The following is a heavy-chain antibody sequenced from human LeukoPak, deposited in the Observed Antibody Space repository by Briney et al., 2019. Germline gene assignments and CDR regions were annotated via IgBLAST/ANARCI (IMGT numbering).Heavy chain of an antibody. D-gene: IGHD6-19*01. CDR3: ARTQWLVSGFDC. CDR2: INHSGST. Sequence: SETLSLTCAVYGGSFSGYYWSWIRQPPGKGLEWIGEINHSGSTNYNPSLKSRVTISVDTSKNQFSLKLSSVTAADTAVYYCARTQWLVSGFDCWGQGTLVTVSS. J-gene: IGHJ4*02. V-gene: IGHV4-34*01. CDR1: GGSFSGYY.